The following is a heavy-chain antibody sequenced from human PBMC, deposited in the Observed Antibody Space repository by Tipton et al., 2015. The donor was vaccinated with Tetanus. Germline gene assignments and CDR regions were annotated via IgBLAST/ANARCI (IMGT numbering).Heavy chain of an antibody. J-gene: IGHJ4*02. CDR3: ARAIPRLNYFDY. CDR1: GGSISSGGYY. V-gene: IGHV4-31*01. D-gene: IGHD2-21*01. Sequence: TLSLTCTVSGGSISSGGYYWSWIRQHPGKGLEWIGYIYYSGSTYYNPSLKSQVTISVDTSKNQFSLRLSSVTAADTAVYYCARAIPRLNYFDYWGQGTLVTVSS. CDR2: IYYSGST.